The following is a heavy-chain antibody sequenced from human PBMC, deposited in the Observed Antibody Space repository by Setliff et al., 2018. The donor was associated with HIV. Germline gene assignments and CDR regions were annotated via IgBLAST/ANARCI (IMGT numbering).Heavy chain of an antibody. V-gene: IGHV4-4*07. CDR1: GASLQSYY. CDR3: ARSIHGGGSEPFDT. J-gene: IGHJ5*02. D-gene: IGHD3-10*01. CDR2: IYYVGWS. Sequence: LSLTCSVSGASLQSYYWSWIRQPAGKGLQWIGRIYYVGWSKYNPSLEDRATMSVDTSNNQFSLSLRSVTAADTAIYYCARSIHGGGSEPFDTWGQGILVTVSS.